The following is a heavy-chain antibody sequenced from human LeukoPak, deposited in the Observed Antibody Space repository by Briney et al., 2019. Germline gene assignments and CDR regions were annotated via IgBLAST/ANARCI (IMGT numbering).Heavy chain of an antibody. J-gene: IGHJ4*02. D-gene: IGHD5-12*01. Sequence: QPGRSLRLSCAASGFTFDDYAMHWVRQAPGKGLEWVSGISWNSGSIGYADSVKGRFTISRDNAKNSLYLQMNSLRAEDTALYYCAKDIGGYLTYFDYWGQGTLVTVSS. V-gene: IGHV3-9*01. CDR2: ISWNSGSI. CDR1: GFTFDDYA. CDR3: AKDIGGYLTYFDY.